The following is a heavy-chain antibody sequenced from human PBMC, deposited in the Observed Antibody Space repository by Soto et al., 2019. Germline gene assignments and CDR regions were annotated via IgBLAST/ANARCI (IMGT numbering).Heavy chain of an antibody. CDR3: TTDDTSGYYFPH. CDR1: NMTFTYAW. Sequence: GGSLRLSCVVYNMTFTYAWMSWVRQAPGKGLEWVGRIKATAYGGTTDYAAPVKGRFSISRDDSKKTLYLEMNSLRTEDTGTYFCTTDDTSGYYFPHWGLGTLVTVS. CDR2: IKATAYGGTT. D-gene: IGHD3-22*01. V-gene: IGHV3-15*01. J-gene: IGHJ4*02.